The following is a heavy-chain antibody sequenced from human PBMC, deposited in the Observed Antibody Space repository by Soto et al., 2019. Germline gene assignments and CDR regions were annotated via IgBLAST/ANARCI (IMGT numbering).Heavy chain of an antibody. CDR1: GFTFSSYG. D-gene: IGHD6-13*01. Sequence: GGPLRLSCAASGFTFSSYGMHWVRQAPGKGLEWVAVISYDGSNKYYADSVKGRFTISRDNSKNTLYLQMNSLRAEDTAVYYCAKGAQGAAAGTYYYYYYMDVWGKRTTVTVSS. V-gene: IGHV3-30*18. CDR3: AKGAQGAAAGTYYYYYYMDV. CDR2: ISYDGSNK. J-gene: IGHJ6*03.